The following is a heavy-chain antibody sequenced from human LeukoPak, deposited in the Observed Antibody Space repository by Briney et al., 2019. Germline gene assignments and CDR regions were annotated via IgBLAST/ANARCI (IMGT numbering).Heavy chain of an antibody. D-gene: IGHD1-7*01. J-gene: IGHJ4*02. CDR1: GGSISSSTYF. CDR3: TGELAGTTVHY. Sequence: SETLSLTCTVSGGSISSSTYFWGWIRQPPGKGLEWIGSIYYSGSTYYNPSLKSRFTTSLDTSKNHFSLNLSSVTAADTAVYYCTGELAGTTVHYWGQGTLVTVSS. CDR2: IYYSGST. V-gene: IGHV4-39*07.